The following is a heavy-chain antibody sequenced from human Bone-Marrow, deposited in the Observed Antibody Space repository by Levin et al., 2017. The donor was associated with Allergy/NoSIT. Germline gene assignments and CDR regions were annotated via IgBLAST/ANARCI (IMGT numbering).Heavy chain of an antibody. D-gene: IGHD6-19*01. Sequence: SETLSLTCTVSGGSISSSSYYWGWIRQPPGKGLEWIGSIYYSGSTYYNPSLKSRVTISVDTSKNQFSLKLSSVTAADTAVYYCASGPYSSGWTDAFDIWGQGTMVTVSS. CDR1: GGSISSSSYY. J-gene: IGHJ3*02. CDR3: ASGPYSSGWTDAFDI. CDR2: IYYSGST. V-gene: IGHV4-39*07.